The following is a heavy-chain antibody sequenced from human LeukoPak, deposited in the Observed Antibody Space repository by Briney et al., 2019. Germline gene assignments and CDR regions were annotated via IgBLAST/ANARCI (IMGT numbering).Heavy chain of an antibody. J-gene: IGHJ4*02. V-gene: IGHV1-69*04. D-gene: IGHD3-9*01. CDR3: ARPGYTGGAFDY. CDR1: GGTFSSYA. Sequence: SVKVSCKGSGGTFSSYAISWVRQAPGQGLEWMGRIIPILGIANYAQKFQGRVTITADKSTSTAYMELSSLRSEDTAVYYCARPGYTGGAFDYWGQGTLVTVSS. CDR2: IIPILGIA.